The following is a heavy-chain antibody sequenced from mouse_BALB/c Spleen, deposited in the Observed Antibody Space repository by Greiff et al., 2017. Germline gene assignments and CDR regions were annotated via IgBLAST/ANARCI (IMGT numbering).Heavy chain of an antibody. J-gene: IGHJ2*01. V-gene: IGHV5-17*02. D-gene: IGHD4-1*01. Sequence: EVQLVESGGGLVQPGGSRKLSCAASGFTFSSFGMHWVRQAPEKGLEWVAYISSGSSTIYYADTVTGRFTISRDNPKNTLFLQMTSLRSEDTAMYYCARFANWDFDYWGQGTTLTVSS. CDR2: ISSGSSTI. CDR1: GFTFSSFG. CDR3: ARFANWDFDY.